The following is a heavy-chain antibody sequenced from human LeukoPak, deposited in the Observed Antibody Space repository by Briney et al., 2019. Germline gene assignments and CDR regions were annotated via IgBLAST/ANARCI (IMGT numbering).Heavy chain of an antibody. V-gene: IGHV3-53*05. CDR2: IYSGGST. CDR1: GFTVSSNH. CDR3: ARSRRRELLGTYFDY. J-gene: IGHJ4*02. D-gene: IGHD1-26*01. Sequence: GGSLRLSCAASGFTVSSNHMSWVRQAPGKGLEWVSIIYSGGSTFYADSVKGRFTISRDNSKNTLYLQMNSLRAEDTAVYYCARSRRRELLGTYFDYWGQGTLVTVSS.